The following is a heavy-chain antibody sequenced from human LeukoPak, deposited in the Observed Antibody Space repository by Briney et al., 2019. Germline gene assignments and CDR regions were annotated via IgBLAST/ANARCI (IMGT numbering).Heavy chain of an antibody. D-gene: IGHD6-13*01. Sequence: SVKVSCKASGGTFSSYAISWVRQAPGQGLEWMGGIIPIFGTANYAQKLQGRVTMTTDTSTSTAYMELRSLRSDDTAVYYCARDGRSSSWYEDYYFDYWGQGTLVTVSS. V-gene: IGHV1-69*05. CDR3: ARDGRSSSWYEDYYFDY. CDR2: IIPIFGTA. J-gene: IGHJ4*02. CDR1: GGTFSSYA.